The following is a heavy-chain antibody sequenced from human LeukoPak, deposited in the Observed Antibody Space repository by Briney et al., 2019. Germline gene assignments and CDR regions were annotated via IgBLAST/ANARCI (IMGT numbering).Heavy chain of an antibody. CDR1: GLTFSRYA. CDR2: ITGRGSDT. D-gene: IGHD3-22*01. CDR3: AKAFYDSSGYSDY. V-gene: IGHV3-23*01. J-gene: IGHJ4*02. Sequence: GGSLRLSCAASGLTFSRYAMTWVRQVPGKGLEWVAAITGRGSDTNYADSVKGRFTISRDNSKNTLYLQMNSLRAEDTAVYYCAKAFYDSSGYSDYWGQGTLVTVSS.